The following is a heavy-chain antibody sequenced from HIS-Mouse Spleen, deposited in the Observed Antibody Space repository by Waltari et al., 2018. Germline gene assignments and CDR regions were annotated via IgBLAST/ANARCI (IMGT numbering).Heavy chain of an antibody. CDR2: IKQDGSEK. V-gene: IGHV3-7*01. CDR3: ASPKASPFDY. CDR1: GFTFSSYW. J-gene: IGHJ4*02. D-gene: IGHD1-26*01. Sequence: EVQLVESGGVVVQPGGSLRLSCAASGFTFSSYWMSWVRQAPGKGMEGVGNIKQDGSEKYYVDSVKGRFTISRDNAKNSLYLQMNSLRAEDTAVYYCASPKASPFDYWGQGTLVTVSS.